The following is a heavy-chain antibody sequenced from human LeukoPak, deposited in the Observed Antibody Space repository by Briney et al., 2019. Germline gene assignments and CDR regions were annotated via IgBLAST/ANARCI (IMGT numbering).Heavy chain of an antibody. CDR1: GGSISSDY. Sequence: SETLSLTCTVSGGSISSDYWSWIRQPAGKGLEWIGRIYTTGSTNYSPSLKSRVTMSVDTSKNQFSLKLSSVTAADTAVYYCVSNGWYSLEYWGQGTLVTVSS. CDR2: IYTTGST. CDR3: VSNGWYSLEY. V-gene: IGHV4-4*07. D-gene: IGHD6-19*01. J-gene: IGHJ4*02.